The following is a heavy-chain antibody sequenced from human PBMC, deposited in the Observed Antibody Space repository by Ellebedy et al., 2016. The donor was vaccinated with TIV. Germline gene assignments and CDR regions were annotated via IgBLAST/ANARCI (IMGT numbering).Heavy chain of an antibody. D-gene: IGHD3-10*01. CDR2: IFSNDEK. CDR1: GFSLSNARMG. CDR3: ARNVLLWFGESHRPITYFDY. J-gene: IGHJ4*02. Sequence: SGPTLVXPTEPLTLTCTVSGFSLSNARMGVSWIRQPPGKALEWLAHIFSNDEKSYSTSLKSRLTISKDTSKSQVVLTMTNMDPVDTATYYCARNVLLWFGESHRPITYFDYWGQGTLVTVSS. V-gene: IGHV2-26*01.